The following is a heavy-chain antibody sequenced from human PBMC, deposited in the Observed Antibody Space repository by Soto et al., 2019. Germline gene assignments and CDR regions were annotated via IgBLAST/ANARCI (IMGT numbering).Heavy chain of an antibody. J-gene: IGHJ4*02. CDR1: GGTFSSYS. Sequence: QVQLVQSGAEVRKPGSSVKVSCEASGGTFSSYSINWVRQAPGQGLEWMGGIIPIFGSTNYAHTFQGRVTITADKSTNTVSMELTRLRPDDTALYFCATKPFRGREYFYFDHWGQGTLLTVSS. V-gene: IGHV1-69*06. CDR3: ATKPFRGREYFYFDH. CDR2: IIPIFGST. D-gene: IGHD3-16*01.